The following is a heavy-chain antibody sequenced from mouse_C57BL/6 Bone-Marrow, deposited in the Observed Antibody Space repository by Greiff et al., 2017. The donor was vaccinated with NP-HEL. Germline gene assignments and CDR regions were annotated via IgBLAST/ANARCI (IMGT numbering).Heavy chain of an antibody. CDR2: INPSSGYT. CDR1: GYTFTSYT. Sequence: QVQLQQSGAELARPGASVKMSCKASGYTFTSYTMHWVKQRPGQGLEWIGYINPSSGYTKYNQKFKDKATLTADKSSSTAYMQLSSLTSEDSAVYYCAHGNFYCFDYWGQGTTLTVSS. CDR3: AHGNFYCFDY. D-gene: IGHD2-1*01. J-gene: IGHJ2*01. V-gene: IGHV1-4*01.